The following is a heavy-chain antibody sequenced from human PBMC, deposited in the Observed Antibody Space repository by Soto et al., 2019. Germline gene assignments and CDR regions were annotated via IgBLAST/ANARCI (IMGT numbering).Heavy chain of an antibody. Sequence: EVQLVESGGGLVQPGGSLRLSCAASGFTFSNYGMNWARQAPGRGLEWVTHINAPGETKSYSDSVKGRFTVSRDDAKNSLYLQMSSLRAEDTAIYYCARDPEGINDFDYWGQGTLVTVSS. J-gene: IGHJ4*02. CDR1: GFTFSNYG. V-gene: IGHV3-48*04. CDR3: ARDPEGINDFDY. CDR2: INAPGETK. D-gene: IGHD2-21*01.